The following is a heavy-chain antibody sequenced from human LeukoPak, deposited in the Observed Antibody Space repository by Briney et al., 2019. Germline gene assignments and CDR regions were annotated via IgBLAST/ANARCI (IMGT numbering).Heavy chain of an antibody. V-gene: IGHV4-34*01. CDR1: GGSFSGYY. Sequence: SETLSLTCAVYGGSFSGYYWSWIRQPPGKGLEWIGEINHSGSTNYNPSLKSRVTISVDTSKNQFSLKLSSVTAADTAVYYCARVDGYYYGMDVWGQGTTVTVSS. D-gene: IGHD5-24*01. J-gene: IGHJ6*02. CDR3: ARVDGYYYGMDV. CDR2: INHSGST.